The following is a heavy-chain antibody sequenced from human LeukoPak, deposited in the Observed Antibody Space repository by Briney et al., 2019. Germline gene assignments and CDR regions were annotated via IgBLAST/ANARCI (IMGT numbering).Heavy chain of an antibody. D-gene: IGHD3-9*01. CDR2: IIPIFGTA. V-gene: IGHV1-69*01. Sequence: GASVTVSFTASGGTFTIYAISWVRQAPGQGLEWMGGIIPIFGTANYAQKFQGRVTITADESTSTAYLELSSLRSEDTAVYYCARDGRAYYDILAGLYYYMDVWGKGTTVTVSS. CDR1: GGTFTIYA. J-gene: IGHJ6*03. CDR3: ARDGRAYYDILAGLYYYMDV.